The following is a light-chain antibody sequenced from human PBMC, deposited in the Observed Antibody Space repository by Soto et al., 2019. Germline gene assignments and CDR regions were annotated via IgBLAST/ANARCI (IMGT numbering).Light chain of an antibody. J-gene: IGKJ5*01. Sequence: DIPMTQSPSSLSASVGDRVTITCQASQDISNYLNWYQQKPGKAPKLLIYAASDLEAGVPSRFSGSGSGTDFAFTITSLQPEDIATYYCQQYKNLPTFGQGTRLEIK. V-gene: IGKV1-33*01. CDR3: QQYKNLPT. CDR2: AAS. CDR1: QDISNY.